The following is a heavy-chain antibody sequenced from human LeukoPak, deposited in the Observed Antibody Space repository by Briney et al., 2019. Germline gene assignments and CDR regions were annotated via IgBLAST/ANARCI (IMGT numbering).Heavy chain of an antibody. V-gene: IGHV5-10-1*01. D-gene: IGHD6-19*01. Sequence: RGQPLKISCKGSGYSFTSHWISWVRQMPGEGLEWMGRIDPSDSYTNYSPSFQGHVTISADKSIRTAYLQWSSLKASDTAMYYCARLTLVAVAEIRDYWGQGTLVTVSS. CDR3: ARLTLVAVAEIRDY. CDR1: GYSFTSHW. J-gene: IGHJ4*01. CDR2: IDPSDSYT.